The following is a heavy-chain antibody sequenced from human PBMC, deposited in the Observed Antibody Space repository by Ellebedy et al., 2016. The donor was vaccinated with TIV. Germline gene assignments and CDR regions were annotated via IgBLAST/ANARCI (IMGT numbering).Heavy chain of an antibody. CDR2: IIPIFGTA. V-gene: IGHV1-69*13. CDR1: GYTFTGYY. Sequence: SVKVSCXASGYTFTGYYMHWVRQAPGQGLEWMGGIIPIFGTANYAQKFQGRVTITADESASTAYMELSSLRSEDTAVYYCARQVEVVVHHRPDDAFDIWGQGTMVTVSS. J-gene: IGHJ3*02. D-gene: IGHD3-22*01. CDR3: ARQVEVVVHHRPDDAFDI.